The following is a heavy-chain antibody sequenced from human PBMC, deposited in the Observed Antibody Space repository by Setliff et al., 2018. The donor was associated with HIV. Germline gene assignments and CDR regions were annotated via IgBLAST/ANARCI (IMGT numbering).Heavy chain of an antibody. J-gene: IGHJ3*02. CDR2: IYCGDSRT. V-gene: IGHV5-51*01. Sequence: PGESLKISCKGSGYNFANYWIGWVRQMPGKGLEWMGLIYCGDSRTRYSPSFQGQVTISADKSITTAYLQWSSLKASDTAIYYCARLFGIQLSDAFDIWGQGTMVTVSS. CDR1: GYNFANYW. D-gene: IGHD5-18*01. CDR3: ARLFGIQLSDAFDI.